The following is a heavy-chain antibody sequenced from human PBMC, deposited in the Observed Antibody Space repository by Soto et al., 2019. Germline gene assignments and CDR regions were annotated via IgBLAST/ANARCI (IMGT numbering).Heavy chain of an antibody. V-gene: IGHV4-59*08. J-gene: IGHJ2*01. Sequence: QVQLQESGPGLVKPSETLSLTCTVSGGSISSYYWSWIRQPPGKGLEWIGYIYYSGSTNYNPSLKRRVTISVDTSKNQFSLKLSSVTAADTAVYYCARGNWYLDLWGRGTLVTVSS. CDR2: IYYSGST. CDR1: GGSISSYY. CDR3: ARGNWYLDL.